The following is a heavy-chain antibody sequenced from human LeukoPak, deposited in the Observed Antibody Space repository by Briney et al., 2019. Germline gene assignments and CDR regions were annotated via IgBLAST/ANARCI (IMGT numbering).Heavy chain of an antibody. CDR2: IYYSGST. Sequence: PSETLSLTCTVSGGSISSYYWSWIRQPPGKGLEWIGYIYYSGSTNYNPSLKSRVTISVDTSKNQFSLKLSSVTAADTAVYYCARGRKRGDTTYYYYGMDVWGQGTTVTVSS. J-gene: IGHJ6*02. CDR1: GGSISSYY. CDR3: ARGRKRGDTTYYYYGMDV. D-gene: IGHD2-21*02. V-gene: IGHV4-59*12.